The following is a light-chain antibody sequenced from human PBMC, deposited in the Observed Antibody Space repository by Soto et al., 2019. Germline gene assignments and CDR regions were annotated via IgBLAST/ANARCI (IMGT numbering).Light chain of an antibody. CDR2: GAS. V-gene: IGKV3-15*01. J-gene: IGKJ1*01. Sequence: EIVMTQSPATLSVSPGERVTLSCRASQSVGIYVAWYQQKHGQAPRLLIWGASSRATGIPARFSGSGSGTEFSFTISGLQSEDRGVYYCQQYHDLWAFGQGTKVEIK. CDR3: QQYHDLWA. CDR1: QSVGIY.